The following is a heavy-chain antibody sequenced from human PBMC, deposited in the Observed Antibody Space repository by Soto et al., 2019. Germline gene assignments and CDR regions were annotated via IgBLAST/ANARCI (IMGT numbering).Heavy chain of an antibody. CDR1: GDSVSSNSAA. D-gene: IGHD3-10*01. CDR3: ARVVGSGSYSYYYYYMDV. V-gene: IGHV6-1*01. J-gene: IGHJ6*03. CDR2: TYYRSKWYN. Sequence: PSQTLSLTCAISGDSVSSNSAAWNWIRQSPSRGLEWLGRTYYRSKWYNDYAVSVKSRITINPDTSKNQFSLQLNSVTPEDTALYYFARVVGSGSYSYYYYYMDVWGKGTTVTVSS.